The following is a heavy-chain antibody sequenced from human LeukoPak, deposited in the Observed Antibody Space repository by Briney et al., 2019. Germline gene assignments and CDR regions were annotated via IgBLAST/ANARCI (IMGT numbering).Heavy chain of an antibody. CDR3: ARGGYYNNYYYCYYMDV. Sequence: SVKVSCKASGGTFSSYAISWVRQAPGQGLEWMGGIIPIFGTANYAQKFQGRVTITADESTSTAYMELSSLRSEDTAVYYCARGGYYNNYYYCYYMDVWGKGTTVTVSS. CDR1: GGTFSSYA. D-gene: IGHD3-9*01. J-gene: IGHJ6*03. CDR2: IIPIFGTA. V-gene: IGHV1-69*13.